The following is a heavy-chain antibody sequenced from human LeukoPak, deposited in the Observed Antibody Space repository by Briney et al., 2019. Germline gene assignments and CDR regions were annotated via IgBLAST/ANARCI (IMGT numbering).Heavy chain of an antibody. Sequence: GGSLRLSCATSGFTFNDYAMYWVRQAPGKGLEWVSGISWNSRSTAYADSMKGRFTISRDNAKNSLYLQMNSLRAEDMALYYCAKEGSSWSTFDYWGQGTLVTVSS. V-gene: IGHV3-9*03. CDR2: ISWNSRST. D-gene: IGHD6-13*01. CDR1: GFTFNDYA. CDR3: AKEGSSWSTFDY. J-gene: IGHJ4*02.